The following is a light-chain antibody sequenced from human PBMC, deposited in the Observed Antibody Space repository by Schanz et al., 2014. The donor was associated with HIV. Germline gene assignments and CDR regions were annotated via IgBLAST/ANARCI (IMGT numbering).Light chain of an antibody. Sequence: DVQMTQSPSSLSASVGDRVTITCRASQGIKNYLAWYQQKSGRPPKLLIYAASTLQSGVPSRFSGSGSGTDYTLTISSLQPDDAASYYCQEYDVAPRTFGPGTKVEI. V-gene: IGKV1-27*01. CDR3: QEYDVAPRT. CDR2: AAS. CDR1: QGIKNY. J-gene: IGKJ1*01.